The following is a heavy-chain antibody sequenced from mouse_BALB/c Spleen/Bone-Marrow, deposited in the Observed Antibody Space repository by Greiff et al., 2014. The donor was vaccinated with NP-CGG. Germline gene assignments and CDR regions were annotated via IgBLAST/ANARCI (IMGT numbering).Heavy chain of an antibody. CDR2: IYPGDIDA. D-gene: IGHD4-1*01. J-gene: IGHJ3*01. CDR3: ARNWDWVFAY. V-gene: IGHV1-5*01. Sequence: EVKLMESGTVLARPGASLRMSCKASGYTFTNYWINWIKQRPGQGLEWIGAIYPGDIDAKYTQKFKAKAKLTAVTSTSTADMELSSLTNEDSAVYYCARNWDWVFAYWGQGTLVTVSA. CDR1: GYTFTNYW.